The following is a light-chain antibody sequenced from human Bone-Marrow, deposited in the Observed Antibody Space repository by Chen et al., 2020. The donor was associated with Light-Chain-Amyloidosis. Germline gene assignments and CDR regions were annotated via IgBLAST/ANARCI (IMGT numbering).Light chain of an antibody. CDR1: SSDVGGDNH. Sequence: QSALTQPASVSGSPGQSITISCTGTSSDVGGDNHFSWYQQHPDKAHKLMIYEVTNRPSWVPDCFSGSKSDNTASLTISGLQTEDEADYFCSSYTITNTLVFGSGTRVTVL. CDR3: SSYTITNTLV. CDR2: EVT. V-gene: IGLV2-14*01. J-gene: IGLJ1*01.